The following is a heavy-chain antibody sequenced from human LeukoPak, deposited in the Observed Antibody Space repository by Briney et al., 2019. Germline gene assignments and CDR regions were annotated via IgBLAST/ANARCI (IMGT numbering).Heavy chain of an antibody. CDR2: ISSGSGII. V-gene: IGHV3-48*02. CDR3: ARGGNIDY. Sequence: GGSLRLSCAASGFTFSSYSMNWGRQAPGKGLEWLSYISSGSGIIYYADSVKGRFTISRDNAKNSVYLQMNSLRDEDTAVYYCARGGNIDYWGQGTLVTVSS. J-gene: IGHJ4*02. D-gene: IGHD3-10*01. CDR1: GFTFSSYS.